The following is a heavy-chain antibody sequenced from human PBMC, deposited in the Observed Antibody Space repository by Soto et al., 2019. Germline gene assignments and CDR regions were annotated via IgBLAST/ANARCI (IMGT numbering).Heavy chain of an antibody. CDR2: ISSSSSAI. Sequence: EVQLAESGGGLVQPGGSLRLSCAASGFTFSSYSMDWVRQAPGKGLEWVSYISSSSSAIYYADSVKGRFTISRDNAKNSLYLQMNSLRDEDTAVYYCARAVGDSSGYFDYWGQGTLVTVSS. D-gene: IGHD3-22*01. J-gene: IGHJ4*02. CDR1: GFTFSSYS. V-gene: IGHV3-48*02. CDR3: ARAVGDSSGYFDY.